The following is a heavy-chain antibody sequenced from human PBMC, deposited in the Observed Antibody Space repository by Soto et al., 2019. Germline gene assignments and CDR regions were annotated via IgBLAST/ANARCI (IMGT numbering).Heavy chain of an antibody. CDR1: GGSFIGYY. J-gene: IGHJ4*02. CDR2: INHSGST. V-gene: IGHV4-34*01. CDR3: ARVAYGDYSDY. D-gene: IGHD4-17*01. Sequence: SETLSLTCAVYGGSFIGYYWSWIRQPPGKGLEWIGEINHSGSTNYNPSLKSRVTISVDTSKNQFSLKLSSVTAADTAVYYCARVAYGDYSDYWGQGTLVTVSS.